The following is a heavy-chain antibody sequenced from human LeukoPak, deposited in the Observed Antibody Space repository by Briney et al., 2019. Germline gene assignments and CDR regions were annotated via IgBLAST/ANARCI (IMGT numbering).Heavy chain of an antibody. V-gene: IGHV1-2*02. CDR1: GYIFTGYY. Sequence: VASVKVSCKASGYIFTGYYMHWVRQAPGQGLEWMGWINPNSGGTNSAQKFQGRVTMTRDTSISTAYMELSRLTSDDTAVYYCARPPYSGSYHFDYWGQGTLVTVSS. CDR2: INPNSGGT. D-gene: IGHD1-26*01. J-gene: IGHJ4*02. CDR3: ARPPYSGSYHFDY.